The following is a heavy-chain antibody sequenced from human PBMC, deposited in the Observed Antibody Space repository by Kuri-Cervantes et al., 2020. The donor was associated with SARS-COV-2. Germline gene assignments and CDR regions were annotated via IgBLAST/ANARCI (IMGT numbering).Heavy chain of an antibody. D-gene: IGHD3-22*01. Sequence: ASVKVSCKASGYTFTSYAMNWVRQAPGQGLEWMGWINTNTGNPTYAQGFTGRFVFSLDTSVSTAYLQISSLKAEDTAVYYCARGLKSYYDSSGTESLQHWGQGTLVTVSS. CDR3: ARGLKSYYDSSGTESLQH. CDR1: GYTFTSYA. J-gene: IGHJ1*01. V-gene: IGHV7-4-1*02. CDR2: INTNTGNP.